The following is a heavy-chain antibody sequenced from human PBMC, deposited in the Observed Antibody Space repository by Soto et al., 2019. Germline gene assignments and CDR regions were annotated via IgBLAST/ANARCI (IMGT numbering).Heavy chain of an antibody. CDR3: ARVPDR. CDR2: IYHSGST. V-gene: IGHV4-30-2*01. D-gene: IGHD2-2*01. Sequence: QLHLQESGSGLVKPSQTLSLTCAVSGGSISSGGYSWSWIRQPPGKGLEWVGYIYHSGSTYYNPSLKSRVTISVDRSKNQFSLKLSSVTAAGTAVYYCARVPDRWGQGTLGTVSS. J-gene: IGHJ5*02. CDR1: GGSISSGGYS.